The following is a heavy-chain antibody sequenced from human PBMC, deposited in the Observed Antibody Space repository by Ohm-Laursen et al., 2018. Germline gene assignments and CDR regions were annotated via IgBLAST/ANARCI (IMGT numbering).Heavy chain of an antibody. CDR2: LSGSGHDT. Sequence: SLRLSCTASGFTFSSYAMSWVRQAPEKGLEWVSGLSGSGHDTYYTDSVKGRFTISRDNSKNTLYLQMNSLRADDTAMYYCARRHTNSFLAYWGQGTLVAVSP. V-gene: IGHV3-23*01. CDR1: GFTFSSYA. J-gene: IGHJ4*02. CDR3: ARRHTNSFLAY. D-gene: IGHD6-13*01.